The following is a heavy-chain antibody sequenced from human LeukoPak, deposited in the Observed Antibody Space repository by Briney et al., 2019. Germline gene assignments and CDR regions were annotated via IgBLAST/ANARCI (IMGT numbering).Heavy chain of an antibody. J-gene: IGHJ6*04. D-gene: IGHD3-10*01. CDR3: ARIFLDAPLWFGECCWFGLDV. CDR1: GGSISSSSYY. V-gene: IGHV4-39*01. Sequence: SETLSLTCTVSGGSISSSSYYWGWIRQPPGKGLEWIGSIYYSGSTYYNPSLKSRVTISVDTSKNQFSLKLSSVTAADTAVYYCARIFLDAPLWFGECCWFGLDVWGKGTTVTVSS. CDR2: IYYSGST.